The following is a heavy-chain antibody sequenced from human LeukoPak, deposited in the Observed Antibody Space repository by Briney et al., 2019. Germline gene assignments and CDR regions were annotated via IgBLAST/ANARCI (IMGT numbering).Heavy chain of an antibody. D-gene: IGHD3-3*01. V-gene: IGHV3-21*01. CDR3: ARELRFLEWLLFDH. Sequence: GGSLRLSCAASGFTFSSYSMNWVRQAPGKGLEWVSSISSSSSYIYYADSVKGRFTISRDNAKNSLYLQMNSLRAEDTAVYYCARELRFLEWLLFDHWGQGTLVTVSS. J-gene: IGHJ5*02. CDR2: ISSSSSYI. CDR1: GFTFSSYS.